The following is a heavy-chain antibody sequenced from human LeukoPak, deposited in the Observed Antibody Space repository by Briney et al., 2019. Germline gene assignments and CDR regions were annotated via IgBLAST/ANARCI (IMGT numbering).Heavy chain of an antibody. D-gene: IGHD3-22*01. Sequence: SVKVSCKASGGTFSSYAISWVRQAPGQGLEWMGGIIPIFGTANYAQKFQGRVTITTDESTSTAYMELSSLRSEDTAVYYCATGGRDSSGYYLDAFDIWRQGTMVTVSS. CDR1: GGTFSSYA. V-gene: IGHV1-69*05. CDR3: ATGGRDSSGYYLDAFDI. J-gene: IGHJ3*02. CDR2: IIPIFGTA.